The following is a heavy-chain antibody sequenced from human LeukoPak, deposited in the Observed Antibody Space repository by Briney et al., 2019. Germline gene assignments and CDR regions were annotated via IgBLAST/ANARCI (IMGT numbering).Heavy chain of an antibody. CDR3: ARDCCVHRSWFDP. J-gene: IGHJ5*02. V-gene: IGHV4-38-2*02. CDR2: IHHSGST. Sequence: SETLSLTCTVSGYSISSGYYWGWIRQAPGEGLEWIGSIHHSGSTYDNPSLQSRVTTSVDTSKNQFSLKVKSVTAADTAVYYCARDCCVHRSWFDPWGQGTLVTVSS. CDR1: GYSISSGYY. D-gene: IGHD2-15*01.